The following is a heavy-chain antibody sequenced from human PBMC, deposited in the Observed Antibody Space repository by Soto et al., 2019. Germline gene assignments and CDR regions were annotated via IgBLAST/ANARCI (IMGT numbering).Heavy chain of an antibody. CDR3: AGDKGSWVGALYGMDV. V-gene: IGHV1-69*01. CDR1: GGTFSSYA. J-gene: IGHJ6*02. CDR2: IIPIFGTA. D-gene: IGHD1-26*01. Sequence: QVQLVQSGAEVKKPGSSVKVSCKASGGTFSSYAISWVRQAPGQGLEWMGGIIPIFGTANYAQKFQGRVTITADESTSTAYMELSSLRSEDTAVYYCAGDKGSWVGALYGMDVWGQGTTVTVSS.